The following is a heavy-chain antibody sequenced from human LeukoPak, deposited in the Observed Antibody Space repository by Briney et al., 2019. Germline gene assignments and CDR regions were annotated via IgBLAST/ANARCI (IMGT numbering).Heavy chain of an antibody. V-gene: IGHV3-21*01. CDR2: ISSSSSYI. CDR3: ARLLLGIYAFDI. D-gene: IGHD7-27*01. J-gene: IGHJ3*02. Sequence: SCKASGGTFSSYSMNWVRQAPGKGLEWVSSISSSSSYIYYADSVKGRFTISRDNAKNSLYLQMNSLRAEDTAVYYCARLLLGIYAFDIWGQGTMVTVSS. CDR1: GGTFSSYS.